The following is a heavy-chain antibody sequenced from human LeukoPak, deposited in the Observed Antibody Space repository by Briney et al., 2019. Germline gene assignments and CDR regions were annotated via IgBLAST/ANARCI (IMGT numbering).Heavy chain of an antibody. D-gene: IGHD6-19*01. V-gene: IGHV1-8*01. Sequence: ASVKVSCKASGYTFTSYDINWVRQATGQGLEWMGWMNPNSGNTGYAQKFQGRVTMTRNTSISTAYMELSSLRSEDTAVYYCASSVAGTWGFDYWGQGTLVTVSS. CDR1: GYTFTSYD. J-gene: IGHJ4*02. CDR3: ASSVAGTWGFDY. CDR2: MNPNSGNT.